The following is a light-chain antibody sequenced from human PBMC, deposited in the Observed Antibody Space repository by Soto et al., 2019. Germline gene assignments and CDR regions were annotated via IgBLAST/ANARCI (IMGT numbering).Light chain of an antibody. V-gene: IGKV1-5*03. Sequence: DIEMTQSPSTLSASVGDRVTITCRASQSITTWLAWYQQKPGKAPKLLIYKATNVQTGVPSRFSGSGSGTEFTLTISSLQPDDLATYFCQQYHTVPYTFGQGTKLEIK. J-gene: IGKJ2*01. CDR2: KAT. CDR1: QSITTW. CDR3: QQYHTVPYT.